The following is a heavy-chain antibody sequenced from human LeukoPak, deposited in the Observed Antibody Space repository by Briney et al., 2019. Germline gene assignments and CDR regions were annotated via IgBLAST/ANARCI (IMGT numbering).Heavy chain of an antibody. CDR1: GFTFSGHA. Sequence: GGSLRLSCAASGFTFSGHAMVWVRQRPGKGLEWMSFISYEGSNSVHADSVMGRFTISRDNSKNTVDLQINSLRHEDTAVYYCAKDWGQRGVGASLGHWGQGTLVIVSS. V-gene: IGHV3-30*18. J-gene: IGHJ4*02. CDR2: ISYEGSNS. CDR3: AKDWGQRGVGASLGH. D-gene: IGHD1-26*01.